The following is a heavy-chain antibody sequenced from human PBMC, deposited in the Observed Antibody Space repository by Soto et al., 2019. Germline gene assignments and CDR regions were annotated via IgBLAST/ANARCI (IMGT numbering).Heavy chain of an antibody. V-gene: IGHV3-33*01. CDR2: IWYDGSNK. Sequence: QVQLVESGGGVVQPGRSLRLSCAASGFTFSSYGMHWVRQAPGKGLEWVAVIWYDGSNKYYADSVKGRFTISRDNSKNTMYLQINSLRAEDTAVYYCARARDRWYESWAFDIWGQGTMVTVSS. D-gene: IGHD2-15*01. CDR1: GFTFSSYG. CDR3: ARARDRWYESWAFDI. J-gene: IGHJ3*02.